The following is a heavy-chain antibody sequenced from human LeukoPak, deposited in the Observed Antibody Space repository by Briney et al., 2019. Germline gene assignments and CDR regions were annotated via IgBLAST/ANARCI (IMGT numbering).Heavy chain of an antibody. CDR1: GDSMSQYY. D-gene: IGHD3-9*01. CDR3: ARGYYDILIGKGYFDY. J-gene: IGHJ4*02. V-gene: IGHV4-59*08. Sequence: SETLSLTCSVSGDSMSQYYWSWIRQSPGRGLEWIGYTHYSGSTKYKSSLKSRVTISVDTSKNHFSLKLRSVTAADTAVYYCARGYYDILIGKGYFDYWGQGTLVTVSS. CDR2: THYSGST.